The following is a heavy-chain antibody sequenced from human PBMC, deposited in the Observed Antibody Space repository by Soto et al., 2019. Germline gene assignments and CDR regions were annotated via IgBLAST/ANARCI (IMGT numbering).Heavy chain of an antibody. D-gene: IGHD3-3*01. CDR2: ISWNSGSI. Sequence: EVQLVESGGGLVQPGRSLRLSCAASGFTFGDYAMHWVRQAPGKGLEGVSGISWNSGSIGYADSVKGRFTIARDNAKNSLYQQMNSLRSEDTALYYCAKEGYYDFWSGYPMDVWGKGTTVTVSS. CDR3: AKEGYYDFWSGYPMDV. V-gene: IGHV3-9*01. CDR1: GFTFGDYA. J-gene: IGHJ6*03.